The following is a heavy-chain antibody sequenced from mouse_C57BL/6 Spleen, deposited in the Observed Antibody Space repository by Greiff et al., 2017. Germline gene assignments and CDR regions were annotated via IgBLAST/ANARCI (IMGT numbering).Heavy chain of an antibody. Sequence: QVQLQQPGAELVMPGASVKLSCKASGYTFTSSWMHWVKQRPGQGLEWIGEIDPSDSYTNYNQKFKGKSTLTVDKSSSTAYMQLSSLTSEDSAVYYCARSETAQTPFAYWGQGTLVTVSA. CDR1: GYTFTSSW. D-gene: IGHD3-2*02. J-gene: IGHJ3*01. CDR3: ARSETAQTPFAY. CDR2: IDPSDSYT. V-gene: IGHV1-69*01.